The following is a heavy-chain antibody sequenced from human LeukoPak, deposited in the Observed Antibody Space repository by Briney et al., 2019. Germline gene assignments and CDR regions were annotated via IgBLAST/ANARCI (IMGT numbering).Heavy chain of an antibody. CDR1: GFTFDEYG. J-gene: IGHJ4*02. Sequence: GGSLRLSCAVSGFTFDEYGVSWVRQVPGKGLVWVSRINSDGSSTSYADSVKGRFTISRDNAKNTLYLQMNSLRAEDTAVYYCASIANWNSNFDYWGQGTLVTVSS. CDR2: INSDGSST. CDR3: ASIANWNSNFDY. V-gene: IGHV3-74*01. D-gene: IGHD1-7*01.